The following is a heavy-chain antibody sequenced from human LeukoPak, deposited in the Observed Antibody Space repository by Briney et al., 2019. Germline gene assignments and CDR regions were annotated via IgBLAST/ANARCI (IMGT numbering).Heavy chain of an antibody. V-gene: IGHV3-74*01. Sequence: GGSLRLSCAASGFTFSSYWMHWIRQAPGKGPVWVSRVDVHGQGTAYADSVKGRFTISRDNAKNTLSLQMNSLSAEDTAVYYCARSNYDSTTFYYHLDLWGQGTLVTVSS. CDR2: VDVHGQGT. D-gene: IGHD2/OR15-2a*01. CDR3: ARSNYDSTTFYYHLDL. J-gene: IGHJ5*02. CDR1: GFTFSSYW.